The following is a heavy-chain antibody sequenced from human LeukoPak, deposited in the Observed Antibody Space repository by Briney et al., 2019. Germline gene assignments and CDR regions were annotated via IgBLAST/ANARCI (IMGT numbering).Heavy chain of an antibody. CDR2: MNSDGSVT. V-gene: IGHV3-74*01. CDR1: GFTFSSSW. J-gene: IGHJ4*02. Sequence: GGSLRLSCAASGFTFSSSWMHWVRQAPGKGLVWVSRMNSDGSVTNSADSAKGRFTISRDNAKNTLYLQMNSLRVEDTAVYYCIRALNGDKDYWGQGTLVTVSS. D-gene: IGHD7-27*01. CDR3: IRALNGDKDY.